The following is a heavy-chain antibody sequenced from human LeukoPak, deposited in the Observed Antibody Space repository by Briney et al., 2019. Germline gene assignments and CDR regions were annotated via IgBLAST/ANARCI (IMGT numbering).Heavy chain of an antibody. CDR3: AKRITVSAGFSFDS. D-gene: IGHD1-14*01. CDR2: VSGGGTTT. J-gene: IGHJ4*02. CDR1: GFSFRSFA. V-gene: IGHV3-23*01. Sequence: SGGSLRLSCVGSGFSFRSFAMSWVRQAPGKGLEWVSSVSGGGTTTWYADSVKGRFSISRDDSKNVQFLQMNSLRPEDTALYFCAKRITVSAGFSFDSWGQGILVTVSS.